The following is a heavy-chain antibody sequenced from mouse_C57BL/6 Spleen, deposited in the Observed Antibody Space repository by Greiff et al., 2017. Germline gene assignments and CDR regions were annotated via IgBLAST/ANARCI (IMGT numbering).Heavy chain of an antibody. CDR3: AREGYDEGGAMDY. CDR1: GYTITSYW. J-gene: IGHJ4*01. CDR2: IDPSDSET. D-gene: IGHD2-12*01. Sequence: QVQLQQPGAELVRPGSSVKLSCKASGYTITSYWMHWVKQRPIQGLEWIGNIDPSDSETHYNQKFKDKATLTVDTSSSTAYLQLSSLTSEGSAGYYCAREGYDEGGAMDYWGQGTSVTVSS. V-gene: IGHV1-52*01.